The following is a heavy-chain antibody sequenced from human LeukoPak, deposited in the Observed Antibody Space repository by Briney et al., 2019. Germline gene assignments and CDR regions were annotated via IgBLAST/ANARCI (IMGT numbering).Heavy chain of an antibody. J-gene: IGHJ4*02. V-gene: IGHV3-21*04. CDR1: GFTFSDHI. CDR3: AKDLEEKVGATSY. Sequence: GGSLRLSCAGSGFTFSDHILNWVRQAPGKRPEWVSSISSSNSFVYYADSVKGRFTISRDDAKNTLYLQMNSLRAEDTAVYYCAKDLEEKVGATSYWGQGTLVTVSS. CDR2: ISSSNSFV. D-gene: IGHD1-26*01.